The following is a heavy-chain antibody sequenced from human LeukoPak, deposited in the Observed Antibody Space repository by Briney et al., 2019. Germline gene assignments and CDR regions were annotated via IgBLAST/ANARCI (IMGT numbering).Heavy chain of an antibody. CDR2: INTDGSST. Sequence: GGSLRLSCAASGFTFSSYWMHWVRQAPGKGLVWVSRINTDGSSTSYADSVKGRFTISRDNAKNTLYLQMNSLRAEDTAVYYCARDSYRPRYCSSTSCLSGAFDIWGQGTMVTVSS. D-gene: IGHD2-2*01. J-gene: IGHJ3*02. V-gene: IGHV3-74*01. CDR3: ARDSYRPRYCSSTSCLSGAFDI. CDR1: GFTFSSYW.